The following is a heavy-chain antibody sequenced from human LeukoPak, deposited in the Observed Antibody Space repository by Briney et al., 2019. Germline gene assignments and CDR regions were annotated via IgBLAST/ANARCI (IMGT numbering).Heavy chain of an antibody. CDR1: GFTVSSYY. Sequence: PGGSLTLSCAASGFTVSSYYMSWVRQAPGKGLEWVSGINWNGGSTGYADSVKGRFTISRDNAKNSLYLQMNSLRAEDTALYYCARDSMTMIPRVGPHDYWGQGTLVTVSS. V-gene: IGHV3-20*04. D-gene: IGHD3-22*01. CDR3: ARDSMTMIPRVGPHDY. J-gene: IGHJ4*02. CDR2: INWNGGST.